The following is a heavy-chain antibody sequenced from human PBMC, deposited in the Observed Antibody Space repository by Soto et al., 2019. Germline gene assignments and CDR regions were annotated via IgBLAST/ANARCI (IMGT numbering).Heavy chain of an antibody. D-gene: IGHD3-10*02. CDR2: IYYSGST. CDR1: GGSISSYY. V-gene: IGHV4-59*01. J-gene: IGHJ5*02. Sequence: SETLSLTCTVSGGSISSYYWSWIRQPPGKGLEWIGYIYYSGSTNYNPSLKSRVTISVDTSKNQFSLKLSSVTAADTAVYYWARTLFGWWIWFDPWGQGTLVTVSS. CDR3: ARTLFGWWIWFDP.